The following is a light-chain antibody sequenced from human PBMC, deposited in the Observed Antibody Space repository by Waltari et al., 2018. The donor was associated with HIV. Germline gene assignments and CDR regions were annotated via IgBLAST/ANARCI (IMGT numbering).Light chain of an antibody. Sequence: DIQMTQSPSTLSASVGDRVTITCRASRDISNWLAWYQQKPGKAPKLLIYKASTLESGVPSRVSGSGSWTEFTLTINSLQPDDFASYSCQQYKGYPWTFGQGTKVEIK. CDR1: RDISNW. CDR3: QQYKGYPWT. CDR2: KAS. J-gene: IGKJ1*01. V-gene: IGKV1-5*03.